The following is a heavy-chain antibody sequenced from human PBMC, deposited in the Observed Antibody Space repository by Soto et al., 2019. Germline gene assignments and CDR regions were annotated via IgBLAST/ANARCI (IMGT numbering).Heavy chain of an antibody. CDR3: ARYDRSGYYWPYDYDGMDV. D-gene: IGHD3-22*01. Sequence: EVQLVESGGGLVKPGGSLRLSCAASGVTFRTFSMNWVRQAPGKGLEWVSSIRSSSSYIYYADSVKGRFTISRDNDKNSLYLHKNRLRADDTVVYYCARYDRSGYYWPYDYDGMDVWGQGNTFTFSS. CDR1: GVTFRTFS. CDR2: IRSSSSYI. V-gene: IGHV3-21*01. J-gene: IGHJ6*02.